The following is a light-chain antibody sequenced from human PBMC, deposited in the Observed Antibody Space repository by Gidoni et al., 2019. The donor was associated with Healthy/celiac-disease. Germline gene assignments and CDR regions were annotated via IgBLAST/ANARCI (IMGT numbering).Light chain of an antibody. CDR3: QSADSSGTYVV. J-gene: IGLJ2*01. V-gene: IGLV3-25*03. CDR2: KGS. Sequence: SYELTPPPSVSVSPGQTARNTCSGDALPKQYAYWYQQKPGQAPVLVIYKGSERPSGIPERFSGSSSGTTVTLTISGVQAEDEADYYCQSADSSGTYVVFGGGTKLTVL. CDR1: ALPKQY.